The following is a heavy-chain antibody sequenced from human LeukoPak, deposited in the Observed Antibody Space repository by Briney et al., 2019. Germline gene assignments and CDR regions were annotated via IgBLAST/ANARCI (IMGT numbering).Heavy chain of an antibody. CDR3: ARGRYCSSTSCYFDY. CDR1: GFTFSSYS. CDR2: ISSISSTI. Sequence: PGGSLRLSCAASGFTFSSYSMNWVRQAPGKGLEWVSYISSISSTIYYGDSVKDRFTISRDNAKDSLSLQMNSLRDEDTAVYYCARGRYCSSTSCYFDYWGQGTLVTVSS. D-gene: IGHD2-2*01. J-gene: IGHJ4*02. V-gene: IGHV3-48*02.